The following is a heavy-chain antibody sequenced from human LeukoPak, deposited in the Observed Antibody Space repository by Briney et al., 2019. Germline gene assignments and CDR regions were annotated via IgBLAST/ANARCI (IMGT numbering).Heavy chain of an antibody. CDR3: ARVVVPAPSNWFDP. CDR1: GGSISSSIYY. Sequence: KTSETLSLTCTVSGGSISSSIYYWGWIRQPPGKGLEWIGSIYYSGSTYYNPSLKSRVTISVDTSKNQFSLKLSSVTAADTAVYYCARVVVPAPSNWFDPWGQGTLVTVSS. V-gene: IGHV4-39*07. J-gene: IGHJ5*02. D-gene: IGHD2-2*01. CDR2: IYYSGST.